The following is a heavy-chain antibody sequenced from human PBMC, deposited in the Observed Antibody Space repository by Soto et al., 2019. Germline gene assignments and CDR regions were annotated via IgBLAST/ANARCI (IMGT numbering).Heavy chain of an antibody. V-gene: IGHV1-69*01. J-gene: IGHJ6*02. CDR1: GGTFSSYP. CDR2: VIPIFGTT. CDR3: ARDSSTSPYYYGMDV. Sequence: QVQLVQSGAEVKKPGSSVKVSCKASGGTFSSYPINWVRQAPGQGLEWMGGVIPIFGTTNYAQKFQGRVTITADESTTTAYMEMSSLRSDDTVVYYCARDSSTSPYYYGMDVWGQGTTVTVSS. D-gene: IGHD4-17*01.